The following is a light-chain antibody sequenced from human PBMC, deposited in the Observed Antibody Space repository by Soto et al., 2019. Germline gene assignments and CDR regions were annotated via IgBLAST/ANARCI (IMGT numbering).Light chain of an antibody. V-gene: IGLV1-40*01. CDR3: QSYDSRLDGLV. J-gene: IGLJ2*01. Sequence: QSVLTQPPSVSGAPGQRVTISCTGSSSNIGAGYDVHWYRHLPGTAPKLLISGNNNRPSGVPDRFAGSKSGTSASLAITGLQAEDEANYYCQSYDSRLDGLVFGGGTKVTVL. CDR2: GNN. CDR1: SSNIGAGYD.